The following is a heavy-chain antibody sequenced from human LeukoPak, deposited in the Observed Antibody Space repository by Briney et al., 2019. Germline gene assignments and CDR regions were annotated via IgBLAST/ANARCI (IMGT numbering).Heavy chain of an antibody. J-gene: IGHJ4*02. Sequence: GGSLRLSCTASGFTFGDYAMSWVRQAPGKGLEWVGFIRSKAYGGATEYAASVKGRFTISRDDSKSIAYLQMNSLRVEDTAVYYCAKDTGVVVALDSWGQGTQVTVSS. CDR2: IRSKAYGGAT. CDR3: AKDTGVVVALDS. V-gene: IGHV3-49*04. D-gene: IGHD2-15*01. CDR1: GFTFGDYA.